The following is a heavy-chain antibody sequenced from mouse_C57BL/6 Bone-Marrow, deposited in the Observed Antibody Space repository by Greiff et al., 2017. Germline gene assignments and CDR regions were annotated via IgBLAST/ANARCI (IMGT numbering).Heavy chain of an antibody. V-gene: IGHV1-59*01. D-gene: IGHD3-1*01. CDR2: IDPSDSYT. J-gene: IGHJ2*01. CDR3: RAGTSY. CDR1: GYTFTSYW. Sequence: QVQLQQPGAELVRPGTSVKLSCKASGYTFTSYWMHWVKQRPGQGLEWIGVIDPSDSYTNYNQKLKGKATLTVDTASSTAYMQLSSLTSEDSAVYYCRAGTSYWGQGTTLTVSS.